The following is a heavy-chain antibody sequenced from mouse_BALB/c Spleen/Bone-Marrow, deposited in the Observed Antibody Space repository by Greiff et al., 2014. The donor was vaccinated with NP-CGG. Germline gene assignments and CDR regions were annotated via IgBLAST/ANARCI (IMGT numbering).Heavy chain of an antibody. D-gene: IGHD2-1*01. V-gene: IGHV2-9*02. CDR2: IWAGGST. CDR3: ARAFGNYGYFDV. Sequence: QVQLKESGPGLVAPSQSLSITCTVSGFSLTSYGVHWVRQPPEKGLEWLGVIWAGGSTNYNSALMSRLSISKDNSKSQVFLKMNSLQTDDTAMYYGARAFGNYGYFDVWGAGTTVTVSS. J-gene: IGHJ1*01. CDR1: GFSLTSYG.